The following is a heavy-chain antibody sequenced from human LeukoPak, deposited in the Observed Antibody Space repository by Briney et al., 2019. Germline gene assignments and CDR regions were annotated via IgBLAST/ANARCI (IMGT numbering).Heavy chain of an antibody. V-gene: IGHV1-69*05. D-gene: IGHD3-10*01. Sequence: ASVKVSFTASGGTFSSYAISWVRQAPGQGLEWMGGIIPIFGTANYAQKFQGRVTMTRDTSTSTVYMELSSLRSEDTAVYYCARAHEVRGVIGGLPVDYWGQGTLVTVTS. J-gene: IGHJ4*02. CDR1: GGTFSSYA. CDR2: IIPIFGTA. CDR3: ARAHEVRGVIGGLPVDY.